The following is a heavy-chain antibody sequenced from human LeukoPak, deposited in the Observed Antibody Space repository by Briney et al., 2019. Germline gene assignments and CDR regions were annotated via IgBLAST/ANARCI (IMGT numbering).Heavy chain of an antibody. CDR2: ISSSTSYI. CDR3: ARYLNDAFDI. J-gene: IGHJ3*02. V-gene: IGHV3-21*01. Sequence: GGSLRLSCAASGFTFSIYSMNGVRQAPGKGLERVSSISSSTSYIYYADSVKGRFTISRDNARNSLYLQMNSLRAEDTAVYYCARYLNDAFDIWGQGTMVTVSS. D-gene: IGHD3-9*01. CDR1: GFTFSIYS.